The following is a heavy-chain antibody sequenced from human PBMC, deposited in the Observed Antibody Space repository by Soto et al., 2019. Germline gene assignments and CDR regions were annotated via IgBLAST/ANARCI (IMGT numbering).Heavy chain of an antibody. D-gene: IGHD3-9*01. V-gene: IGHV1-3*01. CDR3: ATLRYFGEGMGFDP. CDR1: GYTFTNYA. J-gene: IGHJ5*02. Sequence: ASVKVSCKASGYTFTNYAMHWVRQAPGQRLEWMGWINAGNGNAKYSQKFQGRVTITRDTSASTDYMELSSLRSEDTAVYSCATLRYFGEGMGFDPWCQGTLVTVSS. CDR2: INAGNGNA.